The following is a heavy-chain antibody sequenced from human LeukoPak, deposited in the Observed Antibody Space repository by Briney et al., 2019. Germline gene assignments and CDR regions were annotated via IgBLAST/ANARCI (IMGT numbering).Heavy chain of an antibody. CDR1: GYTFTSYY. Sequence: ASVKVSCKASGYTFTSYYMHWVRQAPGQGLEWMGIINPSGGSTSYAQKFQGRVTMTRDTSTSTVYMELSSLRSEDTAVYYCAREWYYYDSSGYRFDPWGQGTLVTVSS. D-gene: IGHD3-22*01. J-gene: IGHJ5*02. V-gene: IGHV1-46*01. CDR3: AREWYYYDSSGYRFDP. CDR2: INPSGGST.